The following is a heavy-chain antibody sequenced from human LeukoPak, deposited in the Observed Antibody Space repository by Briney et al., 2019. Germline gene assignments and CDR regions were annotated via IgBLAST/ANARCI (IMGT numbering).Heavy chain of an antibody. D-gene: IGHD6-13*01. CDR2: IYYTGST. CDR3: ARAYSSSWYWNWFDP. J-gene: IGHJ5*02. Sequence: PSETLSLTCTVSGASISSDYWSWIRQPPGKALEWIGYIYYTGSTNYNPSLKSRVTISVDTSKNQFSLKVSSVSAADTAVYYCARAYSSSWYWNWFDPWGQGTLVTVSS. CDR1: GASISSDY. V-gene: IGHV4-59*08.